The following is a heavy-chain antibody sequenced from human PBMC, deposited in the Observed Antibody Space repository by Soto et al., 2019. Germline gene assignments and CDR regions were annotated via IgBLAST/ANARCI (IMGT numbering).Heavy chain of an antibody. CDR3: AKVEQWLVGAFDI. D-gene: IGHD6-19*01. V-gene: IGHV3-23*01. CDR1: GFTFSSYA. J-gene: IGHJ3*02. Sequence: PGGSLRLSCAASGFTFSSYAMSRVRQAPGKGLEWVSAISGSGGSTYYADSVKGRFTISRDNSKNTLYLQMNSLRAEDTAVYYCAKVEQWLVGAFDIWGQGTMVTVSS. CDR2: ISGSGGST.